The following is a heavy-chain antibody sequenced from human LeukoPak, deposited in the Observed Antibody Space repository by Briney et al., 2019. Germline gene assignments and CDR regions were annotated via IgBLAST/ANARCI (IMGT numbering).Heavy chain of an antibody. CDR2: IKQDGSEK. V-gene: IGHV3-7*01. Sequence: GGSLRLSCAASGFTFSSYWMSWVRQAPGKGLEWVANIKQDGSEKYYVDSVKGRFTISRDNAKNSLYLQMNSLRAEDTAVYYCARDRGSSSWYFEDYYYMDVWGKGTTVTVSS. J-gene: IGHJ6*03. CDR1: GFTFSSYW. D-gene: IGHD6-13*01. CDR3: ARDRGSSSWYFEDYYYMDV.